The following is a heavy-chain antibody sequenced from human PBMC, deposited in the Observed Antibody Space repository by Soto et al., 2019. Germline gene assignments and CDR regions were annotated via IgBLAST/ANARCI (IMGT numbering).Heavy chain of an antibody. Sequence: PSETLSLTCTVSGGSISSYYWSWIRQPPGKGLEWIGYIYYSGSTNYNPSLKSRVTISVDTSKNQFSLKLSSVTAADTAVYYCARVRNCSGGSCYWSWFDPWGQGTLVTVSS. CDR2: IYYSGST. V-gene: IGHV4-59*01. CDR3: ARVRNCSGGSCYWSWFDP. D-gene: IGHD2-15*01. J-gene: IGHJ5*02. CDR1: GGSISSYY.